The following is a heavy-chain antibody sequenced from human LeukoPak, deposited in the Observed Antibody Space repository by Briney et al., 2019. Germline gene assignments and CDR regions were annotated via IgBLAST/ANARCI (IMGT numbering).Heavy chain of an antibody. CDR3: ARDFKNSGGEPMDV. J-gene: IGHJ6*02. V-gene: IGHV3-21*01. Sequence: GGSLRLSCAASGFTFSTYSMNWVRQAPGKGLEWVSSISSSSSYIYYADSVKGRFTISRDNAKNSLYLQMNSLRAEDTAVYYCARDFKNSGGEPMDVWGQGTTVIVSS. CDR1: GFTFSTYS. D-gene: IGHD3-10*01. CDR2: ISSSSSYI.